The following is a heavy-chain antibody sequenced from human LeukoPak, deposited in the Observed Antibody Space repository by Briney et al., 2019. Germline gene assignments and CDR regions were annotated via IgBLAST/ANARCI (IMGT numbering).Heavy chain of an antibody. Sequence: GGSLRLSCVASGFTFSSHGMNWVRQAPGKGLEWVSGIIPSGHTTYYADSVRGRFTISRDNSRNTVYLQMNSLKTEDTAVYYCTTPHGPYYMDVWGKGTTVTVSS. CDR3: TTPHGPYYMDV. J-gene: IGHJ6*03. V-gene: IGHV3-23*01. CDR2: IIPSGHTT. CDR1: GFTFSSHG. D-gene: IGHD1-26*01.